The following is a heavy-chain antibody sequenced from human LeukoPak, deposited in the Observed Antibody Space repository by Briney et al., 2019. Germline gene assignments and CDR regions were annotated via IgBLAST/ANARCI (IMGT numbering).Heavy chain of an antibody. Sequence: SETLSLTCGVFGGSFSGHFYSWIRQSPGKGLEWIGEITHRGSINYNPSLKSRVAMSVDTSKNHFSLNLTSVTAADNGIYYCARALAAAVVNWGQGTLVTVSS. V-gene: IGHV4-34*01. CDR3: ARALAAAVVN. CDR2: ITHRGSI. J-gene: IGHJ1*01. CDR1: GGSFSGHF. D-gene: IGHD6-13*01.